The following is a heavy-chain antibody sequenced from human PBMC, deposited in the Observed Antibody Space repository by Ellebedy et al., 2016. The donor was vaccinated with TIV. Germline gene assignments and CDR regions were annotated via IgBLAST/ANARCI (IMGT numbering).Heavy chain of an antibody. CDR1: GFTFSSYW. Sequence: GESLKISCAASGFTFSSYWMHWVRQAPGKGLEWVSYISSSSSTIYYADSVKGRFTISRDNAKNSLYLQMNSLRDEDTAVYYCARDSVPLTDYYLYFDYWGQGTLVTVSS. CDR3: ARDSVPLTDYYLYFDY. J-gene: IGHJ4*02. CDR2: ISSSSSTI. V-gene: IGHV3-48*02. D-gene: IGHD3-9*01.